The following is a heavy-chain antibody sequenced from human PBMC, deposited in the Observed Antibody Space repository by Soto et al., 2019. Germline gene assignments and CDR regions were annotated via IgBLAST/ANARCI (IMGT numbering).Heavy chain of an antibody. CDR3: ARQRYCSSTSCYRNWFDP. CDR2: INPSGGST. CDR1: GYIFTSHY. J-gene: IGHJ5*02. V-gene: IGHV1-46*01. Sequence: ASVKVSCKASGYIFTSHYLHWVRQAPGQGLEWMGIINPSGGSTSYAQKFQGRVTMTRDTSTSTVYMELSSLRSEDTAVYYCARQRYCSSTSCYRNWFDPWGQGTLVTVSS. D-gene: IGHD2-2*02.